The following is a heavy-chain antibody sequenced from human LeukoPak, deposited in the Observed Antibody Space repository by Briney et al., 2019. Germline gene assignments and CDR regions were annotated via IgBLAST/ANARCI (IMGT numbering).Heavy chain of an antibody. CDR2: IKHDGSEK. CDR3: AREGWFGDVNDNWFDP. D-gene: IGHD3-10*01. Sequence: GGSLRLSCAASGFTFSTYWMSWLRQAPGKGLEWVANIKHDGSEKYYVDSVKGRFTISRDNAQNSLYLQMSSLRAEDTAVYYCAREGWFGDVNDNWFDPWGQGTLVTVSS. CDR1: GFTFSTYW. V-gene: IGHV3-7*01. J-gene: IGHJ5*02.